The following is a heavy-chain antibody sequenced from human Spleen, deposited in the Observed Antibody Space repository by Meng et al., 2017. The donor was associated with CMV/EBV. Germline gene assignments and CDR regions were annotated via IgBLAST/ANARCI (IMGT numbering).Heavy chain of an antibody. CDR3: ARGVREWELLASGYYFDY. Sequence: SETLSLTCTVSGGSIGNDSNYWAWIRQPPGRGLEWIGTMFHTGSTYYNPSLKSRVTISVDTSKNQFSLKLSSVTAADTAVYYCARGVREWELLASGYYFDYWGQGTLVTVSS. V-gene: IGHV4-39*07. J-gene: IGHJ4*02. CDR1: GGSIGNDSNY. CDR2: MFHTGST. D-gene: IGHD1-26*01.